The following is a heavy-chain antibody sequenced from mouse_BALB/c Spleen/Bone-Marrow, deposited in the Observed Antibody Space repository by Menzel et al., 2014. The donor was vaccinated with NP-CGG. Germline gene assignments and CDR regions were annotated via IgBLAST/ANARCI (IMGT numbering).Heavy chain of an antibody. J-gene: IGHJ3*01. D-gene: IGHD3-2*01. CDR3: ATTDSSGVFAY. CDR2: IDPANGNT. CDR1: GFNIKDTY. Sequence: EVQLQQSGAELVKPGASVKLSCTASGFNIKDTYMHWVKQRPEQGLEWIGRIDPANGNTKYDPKFQGKATITADTSSNTASLQLSSLTSEDTAVYYCATTDSSGVFAYWGQGTLVTVSA. V-gene: IGHV14-3*02.